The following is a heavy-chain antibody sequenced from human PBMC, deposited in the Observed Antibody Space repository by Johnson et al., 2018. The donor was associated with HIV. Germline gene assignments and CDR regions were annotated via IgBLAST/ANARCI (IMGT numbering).Heavy chain of an antibody. CDR1: GFTFDDYA. J-gene: IGHJ3*02. CDR3: AKDMVVRENGAFDI. CDR2: ISWNSCSI. Sequence: VQLVESGGGLVQPGRSLRLSCAASGFTFDDYAMHWVRQAPGKGLEWVSGISWNSCSIGYADSVKGRFTISRDNAKNSLYLQMNSLRAEDTALYYCAKDMVVRENGAFDIWGQGTMVTVSS. D-gene: IGHD3-10*01. V-gene: IGHV3-9*01.